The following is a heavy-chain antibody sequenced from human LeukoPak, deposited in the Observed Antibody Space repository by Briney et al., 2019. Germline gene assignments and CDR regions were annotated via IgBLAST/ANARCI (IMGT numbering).Heavy chain of an antibody. CDR2: IYTSGSA. CDR3: ARTLMPSIHEAFHI. J-gene: IGHJ3*02. D-gene: IGHD2-2*01. Sequence: PSETLSLTCTVSGGSITSGGYSWNWIRQPAGKGLEWIGRIYTSGSANYNPSLKSRVTFSVDTSKNHFSLNLSSVTAADTAIYYCARTLMPSIHEAFHIWGQGTTVTVSS. V-gene: IGHV4-61*02. CDR1: GGSITSGGYS.